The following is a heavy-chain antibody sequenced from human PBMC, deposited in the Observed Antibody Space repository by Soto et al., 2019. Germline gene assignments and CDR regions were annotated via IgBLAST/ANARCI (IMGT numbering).Heavy chain of an antibody. CDR3: ARSSSGSYYYYYYMDV. D-gene: IGHD3-10*01. Sequence: KPSETLSLTCTVSGGSISSSSYYWGWIRQPPGKGLEWIGSIYYSGSTYYNPSLKSRVTISVDTSKNQFSLKLSSVTAADTAVYYCARSSSGSYYYYYYMDVWGKGTPVTVSS. CDR2: IYYSGST. CDR1: GGSISSSSYY. V-gene: IGHV4-39*01. J-gene: IGHJ6*03.